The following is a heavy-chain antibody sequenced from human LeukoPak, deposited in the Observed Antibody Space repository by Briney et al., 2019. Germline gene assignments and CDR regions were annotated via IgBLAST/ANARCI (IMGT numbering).Heavy chain of an antibody. CDR2: IFYSGGT. D-gene: IGHD3-22*01. V-gene: IGHV4-39*07. CDR3: ARGGVYYYDSSGYYSNFDY. CDR1: GGSINTPNYY. J-gene: IGHJ4*02. Sequence: SEALSLTCTVSGGSINTPNYYWGWIRQTPGKGLEWIGNIFYSGGTYYSPSLTSRVTISLDTSRNQFSLKLNSVTAADTAVYYCARGGVYYYDSSGYYSNFDYWGQGTLVTVSS.